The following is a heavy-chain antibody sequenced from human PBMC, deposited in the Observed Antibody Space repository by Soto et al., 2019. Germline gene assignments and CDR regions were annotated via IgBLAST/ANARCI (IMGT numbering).Heavy chain of an antibody. CDR2: INHSGST. CDR3: ARGSLSLDY. V-gene: IGHV4-34*01. J-gene: IGHJ4*02. CDR1: GGSFSGYY. Sequence: PSETLSLTCAVYGGSFSGYYWSWIRQPPGKGLEWIGEINHSGSTNYNPSLKSRVTISVDTSKNQFSLKLSSVTAADTAVFYCARGSLSLDYWGQGTLVTVSS.